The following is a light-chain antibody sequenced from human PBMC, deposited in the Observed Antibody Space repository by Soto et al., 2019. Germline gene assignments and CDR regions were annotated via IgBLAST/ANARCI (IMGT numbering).Light chain of an antibody. V-gene: IGKV1-5*03. J-gene: IGKJ1*01. CDR1: QSISKW. CDR2: KAS. Sequence: DIQMTQSPSTLSASVGDRVTITCRASQSISKWLAWYQQKPGRAPRLLIYKASSLESGVPSRFSGSGFGTEFTLTINNVQPDDFATYHCQHYNDFPPWTFGQGTKVEIK. CDR3: QHYNDFPPWT.